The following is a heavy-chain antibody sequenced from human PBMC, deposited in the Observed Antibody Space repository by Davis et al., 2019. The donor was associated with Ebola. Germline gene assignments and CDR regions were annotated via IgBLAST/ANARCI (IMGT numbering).Heavy chain of an antibody. CDR2: IYYSGST. Sequence: MPSETLSLTCTVSGGSISSSSYYWGWIRQPPGKGLEWIGSIYYSGSTYYNPSLKSRVTISVDTSKNQFSLKLSSVTAADTAVYYCARHEGPTVLWVYWYFDLWGRGTLVTVSS. CDR3: ARHEGPTVLWVYWYFDL. D-gene: IGHD4-17*01. CDR1: GGSISSSSYY. J-gene: IGHJ2*01. V-gene: IGHV4-39*01.